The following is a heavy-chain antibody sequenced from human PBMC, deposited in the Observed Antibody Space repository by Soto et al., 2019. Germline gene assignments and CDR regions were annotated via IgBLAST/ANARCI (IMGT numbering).Heavy chain of an antibody. CDR2: ISAYNGNT. Sequence: ASVKVSCKASGYTFTSYGISWVRQAPGQGLEWMGWISAYNGNTNYAQKLQGRVTMTTDTSTSTAYMELRSLRSDDTAVYYCASTVTAERNFDYWGQGTLVTVSS. CDR1: GYTFTSYG. D-gene: IGHD4-17*01. CDR3: ASTVTAERNFDY. V-gene: IGHV1-18*01. J-gene: IGHJ4*02.